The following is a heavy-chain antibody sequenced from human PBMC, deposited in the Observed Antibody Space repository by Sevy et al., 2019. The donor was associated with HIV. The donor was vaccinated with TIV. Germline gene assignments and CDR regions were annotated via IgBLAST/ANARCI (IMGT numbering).Heavy chain of an antibody. D-gene: IGHD2-21*01. CDR3: ARGCGGDCYPSRYYGMDV. Sequence: ASLKVSCKASGGTFSSYAISWVRQAPGQGLEWMGGIIPIFGTANYAQKFQGRVTITADESTSTAYMELSSLRSEDTAVYYCARGCGGDCYPSRYYGMDVWGQGTTVTVSS. CDR2: IIPIFGTA. CDR1: GGTFSSYA. V-gene: IGHV1-69*13. J-gene: IGHJ6*02.